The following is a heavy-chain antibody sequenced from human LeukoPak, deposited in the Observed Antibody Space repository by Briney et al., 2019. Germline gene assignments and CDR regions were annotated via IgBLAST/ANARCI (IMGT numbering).Heavy chain of an antibody. J-gene: IGHJ4*02. CDR1: GFTFSAYS. D-gene: IGHD4-17*01. V-gene: IGHV3-30*18. CDR3: AKDRDNYGDPDY. Sequence: GGSLRLSCAASGFTFSAYSMNWVRQAPGKGLEWVAVIPYDGSNKYYADSVKGRFTISRDNSKNTLYLQMNSLRAEDTAVYYCAKDRDNYGDPDYWGQGTLVTVSS. CDR2: IPYDGSNK.